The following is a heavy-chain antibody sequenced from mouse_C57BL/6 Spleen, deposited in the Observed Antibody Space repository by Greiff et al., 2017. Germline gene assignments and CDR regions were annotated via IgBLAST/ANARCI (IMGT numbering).Heavy chain of an antibody. CDR1: GYAFSSYW. D-gene: IGHD2-3*01. V-gene: IGHV1-80*01. J-gene: IGHJ2*01. CDR3: ARKYDGYYADY. Sequence: VKLQESGAELVKPGASVKISCKASGYAFSSYWMNWVKQRPGKGLEWIGQIYPGDGDPNYNGKFKGKATLTAAKSSSTAYMQLSSLNSEDSAVYFCARKYDGYYADYWGQGTTLTVSS. CDR2: IYPGDGDP.